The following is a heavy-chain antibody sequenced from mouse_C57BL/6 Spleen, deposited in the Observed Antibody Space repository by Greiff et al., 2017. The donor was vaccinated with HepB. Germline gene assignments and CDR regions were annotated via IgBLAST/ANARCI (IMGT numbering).Heavy chain of an antibody. V-gene: IGHV5-4*01. D-gene: IGHD1-3*01. CDR1: GFTFSSYA. CDR3: ARGRDNLFDY. J-gene: IGHJ2*01. CDR2: ISDGGSYT. Sequence: VQLKESGGGLVKPGGSLKLSCAASGFTFSSYAMSWVRQTPEKRLEWVATISDGGSYTYYPDNVKGRFTISRDNAKNNLYLQMSHLKSEDTAMYYCARGRDNLFDYWGQCTTLTVSS.